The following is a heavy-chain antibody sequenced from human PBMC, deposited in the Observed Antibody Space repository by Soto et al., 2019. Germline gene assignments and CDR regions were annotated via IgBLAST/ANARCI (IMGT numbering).Heavy chain of an antibody. CDR1: GFTFTRYS. CDR3: TRESEDLTSNFDY. CDR2: ISSTTNYI. J-gene: IGHJ4*02. Sequence: PGGSLRLSCAASGFTFTRYSMNWVRQAPGKGLEWVSSISSTTNYIYYGDSMKGRFTISRDNAKNSLYLEMNSLRAEDTAVYYCTRESEDLTSNFDYWGQGTLVTVSS. V-gene: IGHV3-21*06.